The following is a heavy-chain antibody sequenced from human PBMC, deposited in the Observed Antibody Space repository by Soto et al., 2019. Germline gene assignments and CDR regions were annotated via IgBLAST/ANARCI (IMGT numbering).Heavy chain of an antibody. D-gene: IGHD3-16*01. Sequence: GGSLRLSCAASGFTLSSYAMSWVRQAPGKGLEWVSAISGSDDSTYYANSVKGRFTISRDNSRNTLYLQLNSLRDDDTAVYYCAARGSVYDYQWGQGTLVTVSS. CDR3: AARGSVYDYQ. J-gene: IGHJ4*02. CDR2: ISGSDDST. CDR1: GFTLSSYA. V-gene: IGHV3-23*01.